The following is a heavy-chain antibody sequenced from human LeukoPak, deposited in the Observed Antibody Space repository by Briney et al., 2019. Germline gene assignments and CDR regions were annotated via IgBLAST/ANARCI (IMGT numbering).Heavy chain of an antibody. CDR2: INHSGST. Sequence: SETLSLTCAVYGGSFSGYYWSWIRQPPGEGREWIGEINHSGSTNYNPSLKSRVTISVDTSKNQFSLKLSSVTAADTAVYYCARGQTVGSSSDGSYFDYWGQGTLVTVSS. CDR3: ARGQTVGSSSDGSYFDY. J-gene: IGHJ4*02. D-gene: IGHD6-6*01. CDR1: GGSFSGYY. V-gene: IGHV4-34*01.